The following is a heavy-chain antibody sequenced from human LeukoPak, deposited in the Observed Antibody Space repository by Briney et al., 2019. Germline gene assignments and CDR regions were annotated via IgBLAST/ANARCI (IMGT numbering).Heavy chain of an antibody. V-gene: IGHV4-34*01. CDR1: GGSFSGYY. CDR3: AREHYDILTGYLNWFDP. D-gene: IGHD3-9*01. J-gene: IGHJ5*02. CDR2: INHSGST. Sequence: SETLSLTCAVYGGSFSGYYWSWIRQPPGKGLEWIGEINHSGSTNYNPSLKSRVTISVDTSKNQFSLKLSSVTAADTAVYYCAREHYDILTGYLNWFDPWGQGTLVTVSS.